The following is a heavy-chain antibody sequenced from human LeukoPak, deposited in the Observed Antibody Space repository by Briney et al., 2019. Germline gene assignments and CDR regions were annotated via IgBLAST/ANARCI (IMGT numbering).Heavy chain of an antibody. Sequence: GGSLRLSCAASGFTFSSYWMHWVRQAPGKGLVWVSRIKTDGSSTSYADSVKGRFTISRDNAKNSLYLQMNNLRAEDTAVYYCARDRAYSTFDFWGQGTLVAVSS. V-gene: IGHV3-74*01. D-gene: IGHD4-11*01. J-gene: IGHJ4*02. CDR2: IKTDGSST. CDR3: ARDRAYSTFDF. CDR1: GFTFSSYW.